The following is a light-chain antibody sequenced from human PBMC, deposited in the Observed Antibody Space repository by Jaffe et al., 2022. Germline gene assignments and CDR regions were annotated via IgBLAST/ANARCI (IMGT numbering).Light chain of an antibody. CDR1: SSNIGSNT. J-gene: IGLJ2*01. CDR2: SND. Sequence: QSVLTQPPSASGTPGQRVTTSCSGSSSNIGSNTVNWYQQLPGTAPKLLIYSNDQRPSGVPDRFSGSKSGTSASLAISGLQSADEADYYCAAWDDSLNGVVFGGGTRLTVL. CDR3: AAWDDSLNGVV. V-gene: IGLV1-44*01.